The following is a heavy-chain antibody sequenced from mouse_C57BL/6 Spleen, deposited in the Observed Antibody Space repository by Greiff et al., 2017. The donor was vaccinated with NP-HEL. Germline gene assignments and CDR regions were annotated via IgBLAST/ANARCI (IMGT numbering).Heavy chain of an antibody. CDR2: IYPRDGST. D-gene: IGHD2-3*01. Sequence: VQLQQSDAELVKPGASVKISCKVSGYTFTDHTIHWMKQRPEQGLEWIGYIYPRDGSTKYNEKFKGKATLTADKSPSTAYMQLNSLTSEDSAVYCCASDGYSAWFAYWGQGTLVTVSA. CDR1: GYTFTDHT. CDR3: ASDGYSAWFAY. J-gene: IGHJ3*01. V-gene: IGHV1-78*01.